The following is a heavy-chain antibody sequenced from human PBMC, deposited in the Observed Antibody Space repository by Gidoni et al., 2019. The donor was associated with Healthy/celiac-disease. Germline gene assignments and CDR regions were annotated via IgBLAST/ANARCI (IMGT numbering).Heavy chain of an antibody. CDR1: GFTFDDYA. J-gene: IGHJ4*02. D-gene: IGHD3-3*01. CDR2: ISWNSGSI. V-gene: IGHV3-9*01. CDR3: AKDLGP. Sequence: EVQLVESGGGLVQPGRSLRLSCAASGFTFDDYAMHWVRQAPGKGLEWVSGISWNSGSIGYADSVKGRFTISRDNAKNSLYLQMNSLRAEDTALYYCAKDLGPWGQGTLVTVSS.